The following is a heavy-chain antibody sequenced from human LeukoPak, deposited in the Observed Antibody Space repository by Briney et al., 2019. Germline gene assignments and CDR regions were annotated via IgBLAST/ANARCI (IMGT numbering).Heavy chain of an antibody. CDR3: AAEMTNRNDYYDSSGPRDY. J-gene: IGHJ4*02. Sequence: ASVKVSCKASGYTFTGYYMHWVRQAPGQGLEWMGWINPNSGGTNYAQKFQGRVTMTRDTSISTAYMELSRLRSDDTAVYYCAAEMTNRNDYYDSSGPRDYWGQGTLVTVSS. V-gene: IGHV1-2*02. D-gene: IGHD3-22*01. CDR2: INPNSGGT. CDR1: GYTFTGYY.